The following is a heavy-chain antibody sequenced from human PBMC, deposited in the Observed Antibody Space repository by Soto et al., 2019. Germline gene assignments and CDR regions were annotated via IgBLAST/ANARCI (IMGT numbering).Heavy chain of an antibody. V-gene: IGHV4-59*01. J-gene: IGHJ6*02. CDR3: ARDLRGAGTSGYYGMDV. CDR2: IYYSGST. D-gene: IGHD6-19*01. Sequence: WETLSLTCTVSGGSISSYYWSWIRQPPGKGLEWIGYIYYSGSTTYQPSLKSRVTISVDRSQNQFSLELTSVTAADTAVYFCARDLRGAGTSGYYGMDVWGQGTTVTVYS. CDR1: GGSISSYY.